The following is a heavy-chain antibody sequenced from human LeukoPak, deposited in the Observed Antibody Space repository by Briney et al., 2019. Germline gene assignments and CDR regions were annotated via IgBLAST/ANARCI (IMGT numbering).Heavy chain of an antibody. Sequence: PSETLSLTCTVSGGSISSYYWSWIRQPPGKGLERIGYIYYSGSTNYNPSLKSRVTISVDTSKNQFSLKLSSVTAADTAVYYCARGNIPRYCTNGVCYPPFGMDVWGQGTTVTVSS. D-gene: IGHD2-8*01. CDR3: ARGNIPRYCTNGVCYPPFGMDV. CDR2: IYYSGST. J-gene: IGHJ6*02. V-gene: IGHV4-59*01. CDR1: GGSISSYY.